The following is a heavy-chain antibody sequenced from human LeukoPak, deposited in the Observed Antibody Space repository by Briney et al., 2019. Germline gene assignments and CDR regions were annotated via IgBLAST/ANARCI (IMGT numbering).Heavy chain of an antibody. J-gene: IGHJ4*02. CDR1: GYSFTSYW. D-gene: IGHD3-10*01. CDR3: ARHRGFGESAFIY. V-gene: IGHV5-10-1*01. CDR2: IDPSDSYT. Sequence: PGESLKISCKGSGYSFTSYWISWVRQMPGKGLEWMGRIDPSDSYTRYSPSFQGHVTISVDKSMSTAYLQWSSLKASDTAMYYCARHRGFGESAFIYWGQGTLVTVSS.